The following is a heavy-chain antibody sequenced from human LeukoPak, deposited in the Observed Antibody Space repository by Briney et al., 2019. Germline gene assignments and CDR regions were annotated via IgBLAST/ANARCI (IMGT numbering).Heavy chain of an antibody. J-gene: IGHJ4*02. CDR3: ARGGIAVANDY. CDR1: GGSISSSSYY. Sequence: PSETLSLTCTVSGGSISSSSYYWGWIRQPPGKGLEWIGEINHSGSTNYNPSLKSRVTISVDTSKNQFSLKLSSVTAADTAVYYCARGGIAVANDYWGQGTLVTVSS. CDR2: INHSGST. V-gene: IGHV4-39*07. D-gene: IGHD6-19*01.